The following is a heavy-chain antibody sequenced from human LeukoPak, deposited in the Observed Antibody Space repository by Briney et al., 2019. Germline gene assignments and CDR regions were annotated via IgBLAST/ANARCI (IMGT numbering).Heavy chain of an antibody. V-gene: IGHV4-34*01. J-gene: IGHJ3*02. CDR1: GGSLSGYY. D-gene: IGHD1-1*01. CDR3: ARDDVAFDI. CDR2: INHSGST. Sequence: KPSETLSLTCAVYGGSLSGYYWSWIRQPPGKGLEWIGEINHSGSTNYNPSLKSRVTISVDTSKNQFSLKLSSVTAADTAVYYCARDDVAFDIWGQGTMVTVSS.